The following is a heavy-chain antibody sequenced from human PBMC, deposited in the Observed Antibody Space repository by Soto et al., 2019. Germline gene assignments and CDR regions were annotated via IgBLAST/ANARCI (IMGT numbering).Heavy chain of an antibody. J-gene: IGHJ6*02. D-gene: IGHD3-22*01. CDR3: ARDHPPRYDSGGSLHYYGMDV. Sequence: QVQMVESGGGVVRPGRSLRLSCSASGFTFRSYAMHWVRQAPGKGLEWVAVIWDDGSTTYFADSVKGRFTVSRDNSKNTLYLPMNNLRVEDTALYFCARDHPPRYDSGGSLHYYGMDVWGQGTAVSVSS. CDR2: IWDDGSTT. CDR1: GFTFRSYA. V-gene: IGHV3-33*01.